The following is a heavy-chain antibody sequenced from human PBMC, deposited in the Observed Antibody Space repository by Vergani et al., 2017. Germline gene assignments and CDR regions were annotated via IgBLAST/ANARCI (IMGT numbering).Heavy chain of an antibody. CDR1: GFTFSGSA. CDR2: ISSSSSYI. J-gene: IGHJ4*02. D-gene: IGHD5-12*01. CDR3: AGASGYSGYGWDY. V-gene: IGHV3-21*01. Sequence: EVQLVESGGGLVQPGGSLKLSCAASGFTFSGSAMHWVRQASGKGLEWVSSISSSSSYIYYADSVKGRFTISRDNAKNSLYLQMNSLRAEDTAVYYCAGASGYSGYGWDYWGQGTLVTVSS.